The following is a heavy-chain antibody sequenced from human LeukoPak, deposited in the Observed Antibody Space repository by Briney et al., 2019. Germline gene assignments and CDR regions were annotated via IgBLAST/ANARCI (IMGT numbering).Heavy chain of an antibody. D-gene: IGHD4-17*01. Sequence: GGSLRLSCAASGFTFSSYWMSWVRQAPGKGLEWVANIKQDGSEKYYVDSVKGRFTISRVNAKNSLYLQMNSLRAEDTAVYYCARQGGKTTVTSLDYWGQGTLVTVSS. CDR2: IKQDGSEK. CDR1: GFTFSSYW. V-gene: IGHV3-7*01. CDR3: ARQGGKTTVTSLDY. J-gene: IGHJ4*02.